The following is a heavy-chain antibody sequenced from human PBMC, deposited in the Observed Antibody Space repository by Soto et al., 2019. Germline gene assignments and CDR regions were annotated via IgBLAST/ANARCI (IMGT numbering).Heavy chain of an antibody. J-gene: IGHJ6*02. Sequence: GSGPTLVNPTQTLTLTCTLSGFSLSTSGMCVSWIRQPPGKALEWLARIDWDDDKYYSTSLKTRLTISKDTSKNQVVLTMTNMDPVDTATYYCARMPRIVVVPGHDYYYYGMDVWGQGTTVTVSS. CDR1: GFSLSTSGMC. D-gene: IGHD3-22*01. CDR3: ARMPRIVVVPGHDYYYYGMDV. CDR2: IDWDDDK. V-gene: IGHV2-70*11.